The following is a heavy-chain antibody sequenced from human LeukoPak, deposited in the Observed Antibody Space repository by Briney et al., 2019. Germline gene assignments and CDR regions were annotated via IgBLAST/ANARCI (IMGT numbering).Heavy chain of an antibody. CDR1: GGSISSSSYY. D-gene: IGHD3-16*01. V-gene: IGHV4-39*07. J-gene: IGHJ4*02. CDR2: IYYSGST. CDR3: ASGGEDSFDY. Sequence: SETLSLTCTVSGGSISSSSYYWGWIRQPPGKGLEWIGSIYYSGSTYYNPSLKSRVTISVDASKNQFSLKLSSVTAADTAVYYCASGGEDSFDYWGQGTLVTVSS.